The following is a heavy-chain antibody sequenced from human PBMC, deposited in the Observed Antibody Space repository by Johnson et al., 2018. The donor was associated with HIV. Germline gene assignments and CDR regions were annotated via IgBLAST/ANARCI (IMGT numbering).Heavy chain of an antibody. J-gene: IGHJ3*02. V-gene: IGHV3-53*01. D-gene: IGHD1-1*01. CDR3: ARVLGTSDAFDI. Sequence: MLLVESGGGLIQPGGSLRLSCAASGFTVSSNYMSWVRQAPGKGLEWVSVIYSGGSTYYADSVKGRFTISRDNAKNSLYLQMNSLRAEYTAVYYCARVLGTSDAFDIWGQGTMVTVSS. CDR1: GFTVSSNY. CDR2: IYSGGST.